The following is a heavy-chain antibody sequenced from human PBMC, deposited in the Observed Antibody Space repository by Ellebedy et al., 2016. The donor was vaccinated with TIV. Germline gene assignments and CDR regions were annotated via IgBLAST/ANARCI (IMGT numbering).Heavy chain of an antibody. CDR1: GLTFSRYP. V-gene: IGHV3-64D*06. CDR3: VKAGDYSGSQGDY. CDR2: INKGGDT. Sequence: GESLKISCSASGLTFSRYPMHWVRQSPVTGLEYVSAINKGGDTSYADSVKGRFTISRDNSKNTLYLQMSSLRPEDTAVYYGVKAGDYSGSQGDYWGQGTLVTVSS. J-gene: IGHJ4*02. D-gene: IGHD5-12*01.